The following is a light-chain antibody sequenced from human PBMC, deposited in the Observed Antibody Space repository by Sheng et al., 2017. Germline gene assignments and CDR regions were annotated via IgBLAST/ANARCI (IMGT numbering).Light chain of an antibody. CDR3: LSADGSASWV. Sequence: SYELTQPPSVSVSLGQMARITCSGEALPRKPAYWYQQKPGQAPVMVIYKDTERPSGIPERFXGSSSGTIVTLTITGVQAEDAADYYCLSADGSASWVFGGGTKLTVL. CDR1: ALPRKP. J-gene: IGLJ3*02. V-gene: IGLV3-16*01. CDR2: KDT.